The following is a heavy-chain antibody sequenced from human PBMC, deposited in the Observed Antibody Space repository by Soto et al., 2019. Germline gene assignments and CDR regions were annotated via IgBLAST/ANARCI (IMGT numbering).Heavy chain of an antibody. D-gene: IGHD3-3*01. J-gene: IGHJ6*02. CDR2: IYHMGGT. CDR1: GASLNSDY. Sequence: SETLSLTCTVSGASLNSDYWSWIRQSPGKGLEWIGYIYHMGGTDYNPSLKSRVTISIDKSKNQFSLKLSSLTAADTAVYYCARGTHSYDFWSGYSYYYYGMDVWGQGTTATVSS. CDR3: ARGTHSYDFWSGYSYYYYGMDV. V-gene: IGHV4-59*12.